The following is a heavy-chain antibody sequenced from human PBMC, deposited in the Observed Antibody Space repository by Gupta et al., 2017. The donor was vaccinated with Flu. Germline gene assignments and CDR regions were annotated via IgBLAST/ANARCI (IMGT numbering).Heavy chain of an antibody. CDR1: GFNFGDYD. CDR2: ISSRDTI. V-gene: IGHV3-11*01. J-gene: IGHJ6*02. Sequence: GFNFGDYDMTWIRQAPGKGLEWVSHISSRDTIYYGDSVQGRFTISRDNSKNSVYLQMNNLRAEDTAVYFCARGVFLDVWGQGTTVTVS. CDR3: ARGVFLDV.